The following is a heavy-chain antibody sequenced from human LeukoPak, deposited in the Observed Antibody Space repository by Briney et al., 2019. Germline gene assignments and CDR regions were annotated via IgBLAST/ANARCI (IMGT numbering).Heavy chain of an antibody. CDR2: ISSSSSYI. D-gene: IGHD5-12*01. V-gene: IGHV3-21*01. J-gene: IGHJ6*04. Sequence: GGSLRLSCAASGFTFSSYSMNWVRQAPGKGLEWVSSISSSSSYIYYADSVKGRFTISRDNAKNSLYLQMNSLRAEDTAVYYCARDNAYDYYYYGTDVWGKGTTVTVSS. CDR1: GFTFSSYS. CDR3: ARDNAYDYYYYGTDV.